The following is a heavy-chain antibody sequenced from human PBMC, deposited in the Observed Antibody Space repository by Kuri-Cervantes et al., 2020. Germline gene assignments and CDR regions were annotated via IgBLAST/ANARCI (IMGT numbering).Heavy chain of an antibody. CDR2: ISYDGSNK. J-gene: IGHJ5*02. CDR1: GFTFSSYA. CDR3: ARDIVVVVAATVAHWFDP. Sequence: GGSLRLSCAASGFTFSSYAMHWVRQAPGKGLEWVAVISYDGSNKYYADSVKGRFTISRDNCKNTLYLQMNSLRAEDTAVYYCARDIVVVVAATVAHWFDPWGQGTLVTVSS. V-gene: IGHV3-30-3*01. D-gene: IGHD2-15*01.